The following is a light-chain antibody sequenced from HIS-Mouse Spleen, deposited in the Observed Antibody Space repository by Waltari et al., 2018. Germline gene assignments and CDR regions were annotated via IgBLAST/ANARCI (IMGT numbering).Light chain of an antibody. V-gene: IGKV1-9*01. J-gene: IGKJ1*01. CDR2: AAS. Sequence: DIQLTQSPSFLSASVGDGVPLTCRASQGISSYLAWYQQKPGKAPKLLIYAASTLQSGVPSRFSGSGSGTEFTLTISSLQPEDFATYYCQQLNSYPPTFGQGTKVEIK. CDR3: QQLNSYPPT. CDR1: QGISSY.